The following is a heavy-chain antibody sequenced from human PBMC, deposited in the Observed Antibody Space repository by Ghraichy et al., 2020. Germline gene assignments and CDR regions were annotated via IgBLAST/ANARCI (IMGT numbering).Heavy chain of an antibody. CDR2: MNPNSGNT. J-gene: IGHJ5*02. CDR3: ARDGELNGNNGGWFDP. V-gene: IGHV1-8*01. CDR1: GYTFTSYD. D-gene: IGHD1/OR15-1a*01. Sequence: ASVKVSCKASGYTFTSYDINWVRQATGQGLEWMGWMNPNSGNTGYAQKFQGRVTMTRNTSISTAYMELSSLRSEDTAVYYCARDGELNGNNGGWFDPWGQGTLVTVSS.